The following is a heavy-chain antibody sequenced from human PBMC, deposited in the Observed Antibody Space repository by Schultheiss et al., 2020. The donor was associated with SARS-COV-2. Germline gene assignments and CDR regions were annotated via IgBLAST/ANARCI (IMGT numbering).Heavy chain of an antibody. CDR1: GFTFSSYG. CDR2: ISYDGSNK. V-gene: IGHV3-30*03. Sequence: GGSLRLSCAASGFTFSSYGMHWVRQAPGKGLEWVAVISYDGSNKYYADSVKGRFTISRDNSKNTLYLQMNSLRAEDTAVHYCARSDRGYSYSKDAFDIWGQGTMVTVSS. D-gene: IGHD5-18*01. CDR3: ARSDRGYSYSKDAFDI. J-gene: IGHJ3*02.